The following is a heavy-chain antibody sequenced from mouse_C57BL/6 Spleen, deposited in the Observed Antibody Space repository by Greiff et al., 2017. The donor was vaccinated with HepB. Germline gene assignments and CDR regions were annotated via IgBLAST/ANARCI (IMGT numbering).Heavy chain of an antibody. CDR2: INPGSGGT. J-gene: IGHJ1*03. V-gene: IGHV1-54*01. CDR1: GYAFTNYL. CDR3: ARGCGYGYFDV. Sequence: QVQLKQSGAELVRPGTSVKVSCKASGYAFTNYLIEWVKQRPGQGLEWIGVINPGSGGTNYNEKFKGKATLTADKSSSTAYMQLSSLTSEDSAVYFCARGCGYGYFDVWGTGTTVTVSS.